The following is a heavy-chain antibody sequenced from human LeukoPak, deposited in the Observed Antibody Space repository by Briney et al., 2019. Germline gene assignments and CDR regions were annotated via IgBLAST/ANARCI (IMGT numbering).Heavy chain of an antibody. D-gene: IGHD6-13*01. Sequence: SETLSLTCSVSGGSISSSSHSWGWIRQSPGKGLEWIGSIYYSGSTFYNPSLKSRVTISVDTSKNQFSLKLSSVTAADTAVYYCARDQCSSSSCSVYNWFDPWGQGTLVTVSS. V-gene: IGHV4-39*07. CDR2: IYYSGST. CDR1: GGSISSSSHS. J-gene: IGHJ5*02. CDR3: ARDQCSSSSCSVYNWFDP.